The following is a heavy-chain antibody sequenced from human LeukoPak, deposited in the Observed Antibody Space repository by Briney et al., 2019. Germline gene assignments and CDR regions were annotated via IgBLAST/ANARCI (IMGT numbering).Heavy chain of an antibody. J-gene: IGHJ4*02. CDR3: ARTKRTLGYCTNGVCYPLFY. CDR1: GYTFTSYG. Sequence: ASVKVSCKASGYTFTSYGISWVRQAPGQGLEWMGWISAYNGNTNYAQKLQDRVTMTTDTSTSTAYMELRSLRSDDTAVYYCARTKRTLGYCTNGVCYPLFYWGQGTLVTVSS. D-gene: IGHD2-8*01. CDR2: ISAYNGNT. V-gene: IGHV1-18*01.